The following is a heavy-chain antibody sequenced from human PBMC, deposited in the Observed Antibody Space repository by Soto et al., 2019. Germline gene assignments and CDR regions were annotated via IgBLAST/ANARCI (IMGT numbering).Heavy chain of an antibody. CDR2: IIPIFGTA. D-gene: IGHD3-22*01. CDR3: ARWGNYYDSSGPIQYYYYYGMDV. CDR1: GGTFSSYA. V-gene: IGHV1-69*06. Sequence: SVKVSCKASGGTFSSYAISWVRQAPGQGLEWMGGIIPIFGTANYAQKFQGRVTITADKSTSTAYMELSSLRSEDTAVYYCARWGNYYDSSGPIQYYYYYGMDVWGQGTTVTASS. J-gene: IGHJ6*02.